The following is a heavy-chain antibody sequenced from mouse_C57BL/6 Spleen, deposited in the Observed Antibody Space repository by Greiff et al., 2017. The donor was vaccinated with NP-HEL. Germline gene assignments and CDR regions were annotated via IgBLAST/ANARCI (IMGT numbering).Heavy chain of an antibody. D-gene: IGHD2-2*01. CDR2: ISNGGGST. J-gene: IGHJ3*01. Sequence: EVKLVESGGGLVQPGGSLKLSCAASGFTFSDYYMYWVRQTPEKRLEWVAYISNGGGSTYYPDTVKGRFTISRDNAKNTLYLQMSRLKSEDTAMYYCARRGYYGYEGFAYWGQGTLVTVSA. CDR3: ARRGYYGYEGFAY. V-gene: IGHV5-12*01. CDR1: GFTFSDYY.